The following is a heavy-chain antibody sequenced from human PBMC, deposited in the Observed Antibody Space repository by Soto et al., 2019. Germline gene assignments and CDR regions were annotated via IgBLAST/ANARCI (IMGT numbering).Heavy chain of an antibody. CDR2: INHSGST. CDR1: GGSFNGYY. J-gene: IGHJ6*02. D-gene: IGHD3-3*01. V-gene: IGHV4-34*01. Sequence: SETLSLTCAVYGGSFNGYYWGWIRQPPGKGLEWIGEINHSGSTNYNPSLKSRVTISVDMSKNQFSLKLTSVTAADTAVYYCARGRSRVLRFLEWLPPPYGMDVWGQGTTVTVSS. CDR3: ARGRSRVLRFLEWLPPPYGMDV.